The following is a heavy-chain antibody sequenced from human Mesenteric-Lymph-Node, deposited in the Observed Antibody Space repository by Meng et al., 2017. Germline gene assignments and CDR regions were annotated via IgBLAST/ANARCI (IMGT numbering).Heavy chain of an antibody. J-gene: IGHJ4*02. D-gene: IGHD4/OR15-4a*01. V-gene: IGHV3-74*01. CDR3: VRWDYGVNSGPEN. CDR2: INTDGRST. CDR1: GFTFSSYW. Sequence: EVQLVESGGGLVQPGGSLRISCAASGFTFSSYWMHWVRQAPGKGLVWVSRINTDGRSTSYTDSVKGRFTISRDNAKKTLYLQMNSLRAEDTAVYYCVRWDYGVNSGPENWGQGTLVTVSS.